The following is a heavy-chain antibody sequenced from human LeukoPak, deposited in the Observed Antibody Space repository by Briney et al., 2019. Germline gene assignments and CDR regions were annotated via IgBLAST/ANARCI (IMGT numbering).Heavy chain of an antibody. Sequence: SETLSLTCAVYGGSFSGYYWSWIRQPPGKGLEWIGYIYYSGSTNYNPSLKSRVTISVDTSKNQFSLKLSSVTAADTAVYYCARDSLFGVVTHAFDIWGQGTMVTVSS. CDR3: ARDSLFGVVTHAFDI. D-gene: IGHD3-3*01. J-gene: IGHJ3*02. V-gene: IGHV4-59*01. CDR1: GGSFSGYY. CDR2: IYYSGST.